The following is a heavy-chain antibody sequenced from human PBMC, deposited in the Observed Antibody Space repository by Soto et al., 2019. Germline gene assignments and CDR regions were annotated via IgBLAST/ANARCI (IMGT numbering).Heavy chain of an antibody. J-gene: IGHJ4*02. V-gene: IGHV3-23*01. CDR2: ISGSGGST. D-gene: IGHD4-17*01. CDR1: GFTFSSYA. Sequence: PGGSLRLSCAASGFTFSSYAMSWVRQAPGKGLEWVSAISGSGGSTYYADSVKGRFTISRDNSKNTLYLQMNSLRAEDTAVYYCAKDRSGTVTTGESRDYWGQGTLVTVSS. CDR3: AKDRSGTVTTGESRDY.